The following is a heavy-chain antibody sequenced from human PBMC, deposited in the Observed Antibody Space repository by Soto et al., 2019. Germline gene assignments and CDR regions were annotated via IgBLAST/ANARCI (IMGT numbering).Heavy chain of an antibody. D-gene: IGHD1-26*01. V-gene: IGHV4-59*01. CDR2: IYYSGST. J-gene: IGHJ4*02. CDR1: GGSISSYY. CDR3: ARGLRSYYGSGFDY. Sequence: SETLSLTCTVSGGSISSYYWSWIRQPPGKGLEWIGYIYYSGSTNYNPSLKSRVTISVDTSKNQFSLKLSSVTAADTAVYYCARGLRSYYGSGFDYWGQGTLVTVSS.